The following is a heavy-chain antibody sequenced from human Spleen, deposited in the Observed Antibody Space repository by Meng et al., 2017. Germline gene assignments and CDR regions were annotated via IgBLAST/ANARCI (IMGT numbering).Heavy chain of an antibody. CDR1: GYTFIDAY. J-gene: IGHJ4*02. Sequence: QVQLGQFGAEEKEPGASVKLSCRASGYTFIDAYVHWVRQAPGQGLEWMGRIIPSSGDANSAQKFLGRVTLTWDTSISTAYMELSSLRSDDTAIYYCARDGGNYDFDYWGQGTLVTVSS. V-gene: IGHV1-2*06. CDR3: ARDGGNYDFDY. CDR2: IIPSSGDA. D-gene: IGHD1-7*01.